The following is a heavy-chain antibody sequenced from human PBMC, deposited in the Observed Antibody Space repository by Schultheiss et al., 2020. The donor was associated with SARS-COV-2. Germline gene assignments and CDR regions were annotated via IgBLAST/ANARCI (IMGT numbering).Heavy chain of an antibody. J-gene: IGHJ6*02. CDR1: GFTFSSYS. V-gene: IGHV3-23*01. CDR2: ISGSGGST. CDR3: AKGTVTFGGVIGSMDV. Sequence: GGSLRLSCAASGFTFSSYSMNWVRQAPGKGLEWVSAISGSGGSTYYADSVKGRFTISRDNSKNTLYLQLNSLRAEDTAVYYCAKGTVTFGGVIGSMDVWGQGTTVTVSS. D-gene: IGHD3-16*02.